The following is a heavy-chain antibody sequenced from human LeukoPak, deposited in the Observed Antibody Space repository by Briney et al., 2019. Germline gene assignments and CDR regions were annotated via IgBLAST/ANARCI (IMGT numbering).Heavy chain of an antibody. CDR1: GGSFSSSSYY. J-gene: IGHJ6*02. CDR3: ARQRCSSTSCYGDYYYGMDV. CDR2: IYCSRRT. V-gene: IGHV4-39*01. Sequence: SEALSLTCTVSGGSFSSSSYYWGCLPPATGKGLEWAGSIYCSRRTYYDPFLMSRVTISVDTSKNQCSLKLSSVTAADTAVYYCARQRCSSTSCYGDYYYGMDVWGQGTTVTVSS. D-gene: IGHD2-2*01.